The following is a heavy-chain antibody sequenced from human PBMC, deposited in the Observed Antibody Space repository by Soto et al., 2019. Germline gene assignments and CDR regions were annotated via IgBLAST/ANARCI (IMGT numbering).Heavy chain of an antibody. V-gene: IGHV4-31*03. J-gene: IGHJ6*02. CDR1: GGSISSGGYS. CDR2: TNYSGST. D-gene: IGHD3-3*01. CDR3: ARDQDYDFWCGYYYYGMDV. Sequence: SETLSLTCTVSGGSISSGGYSRRWVRPHPGEGRVWIGYTNYSGSTYYNPSLESRVTISVDTSKNQFSLKLSSVTAADTAVYYCARDQDYDFWCGYYYYGMDVWGQGTTVTSP.